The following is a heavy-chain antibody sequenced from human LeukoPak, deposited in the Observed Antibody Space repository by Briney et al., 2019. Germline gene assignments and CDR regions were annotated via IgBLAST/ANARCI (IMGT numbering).Heavy chain of an antibody. V-gene: IGHV3-11*04. CDR1: GFTFSDYY. J-gene: IGHJ4*02. Sequence: GGSLRLSCAASGFTFSDYYMSWIRQAPGKGLEWVSYISSSGSTIYYADSVKGRFTISRDNAKNTLYLQMNSLRAEDTAVYYCAKIPYDFWSGYTQFDYWGQGTLVTVSS. CDR2: ISSSGSTI. D-gene: IGHD3-3*01. CDR3: AKIPYDFWSGYTQFDY.